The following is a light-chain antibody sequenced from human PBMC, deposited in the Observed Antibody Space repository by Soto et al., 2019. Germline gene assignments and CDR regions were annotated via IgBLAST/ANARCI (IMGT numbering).Light chain of an antibody. J-gene: IGKJ1*01. CDR2: RAS. CDR1: QSVSNN. CDR3: QQYDHWWT. Sequence: EIVLTQSPGTLSLSPGERATLSCRASQSVSNNYLAWYQQKPGQAPRLLIYRASTRATGVPARFSGSGSGTEFTLTISSLQSEDFAVYYCQQYDHWWTFGQGTKVDIK. V-gene: IGKV3-15*01.